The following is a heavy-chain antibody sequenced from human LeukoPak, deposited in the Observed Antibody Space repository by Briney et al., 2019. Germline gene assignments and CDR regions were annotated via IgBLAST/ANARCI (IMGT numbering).Heavy chain of an antibody. J-gene: IGHJ4*02. V-gene: IGHV3-15*01. CDR2: IKSKTDGGTT. Sequence: GGSLRLSCAASGLTFSNAWMSWVRQAPGKGLEWVGRIKSKTDGGTTDYAAPVKGRFTISRDDSKNTLYLQMNSLKTEDTAVYYCVKGGSWLTYYDVLTGLIAFDYWGQGTLVTVSS. CDR1: GLTFSNAW. CDR3: VKGGSWLTYYDVLTGLIAFDY. D-gene: IGHD3-9*01.